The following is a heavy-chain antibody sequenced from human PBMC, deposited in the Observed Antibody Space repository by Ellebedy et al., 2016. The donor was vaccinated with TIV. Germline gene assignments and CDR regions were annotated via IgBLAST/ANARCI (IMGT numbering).Heavy chain of an antibody. V-gene: IGHV3-7*03. D-gene: IGHD6-19*01. J-gene: IGHJ4*02. CDR3: VGPHWLVHS. Sequence: GESLKISCAASGFTFSNHWMSWVRQAPGKGPEWVANIRPYGGDKNYVDSEKGRFTISRDNAQNSLYLQMDSLTDDDTAVYYCVGPHWLVHSWGQGTLFIVSS. CDR2: IRPYGGDK. CDR1: GFTFSNHW.